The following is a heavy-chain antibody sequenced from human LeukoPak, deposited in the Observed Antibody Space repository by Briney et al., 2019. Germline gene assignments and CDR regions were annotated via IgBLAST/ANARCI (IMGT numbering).Heavy chain of an antibody. Sequence: GGSLRLSCAASEFTFSNSGMHWVRQAPGKGLEWVAFIRFDGGTKYYADSVKGRFTISRDNSKNTVYLQVNSLRAEDTAVYYCAKDHGSGSQYNSLLDYWGQGTLVTVSS. J-gene: IGHJ4*02. CDR2: IRFDGGTK. V-gene: IGHV3-30*02. CDR3: AKDHGSGSQYNSLLDY. D-gene: IGHD3-10*01. CDR1: EFTFSNSG.